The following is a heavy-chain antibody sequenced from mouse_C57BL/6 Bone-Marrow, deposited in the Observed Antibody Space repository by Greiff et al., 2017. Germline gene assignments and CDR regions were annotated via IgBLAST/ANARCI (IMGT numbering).Heavy chain of an antibody. D-gene: IGHD2-1*01. CDR1: GYTFTSSW. CDR2: IYPGSGSP. Sequence: QVQLQLPGAELVKPGASVKMSCKASGYTFTSSWITWVKQRPGQGLEWIGDIYPGSGSPNYNEKFKSKATLTVDTSSSTAYMQLSSLTSEDSAVYYCARGGNYEYYYAMDYWGQGTSVTVSS. CDR3: ARGGNYEYYYAMDY. J-gene: IGHJ4*01. V-gene: IGHV1-55*01.